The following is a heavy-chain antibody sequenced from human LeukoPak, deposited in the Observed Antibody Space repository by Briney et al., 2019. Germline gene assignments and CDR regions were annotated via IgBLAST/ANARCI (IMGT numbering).Heavy chain of an antibody. D-gene: IGHD1-26*01. CDR3: AKDTLPGDGGSYPVAFDI. J-gene: IGHJ3*02. V-gene: IGHV3-9*03. CDR2: ISWNSGSI. CDR1: GFTFDDYA. Sequence: PGGSLRLSCAASGFTFDDYAMHWVRQVPGKGLEWVSGISWNSGSIGYADSVKGRFTISRDNAKNSLYLQMNSLRAEDMALYYCAKDTLPGDGGSYPVAFDIWGHGTMVTVSS.